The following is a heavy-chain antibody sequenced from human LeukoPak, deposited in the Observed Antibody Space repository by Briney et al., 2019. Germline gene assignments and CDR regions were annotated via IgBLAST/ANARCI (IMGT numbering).Heavy chain of an antibody. CDR3: ARGRFASNWFDP. D-gene: IGHD3-16*01. CDR2: VYSSGST. J-gene: IGHJ5*02. Sequence: VKPSETLSLTCTVSGDSVSSYYWSWIRQPPGKGLEWIGYVYSSGSTDYNPSLKSRVTISVDTSKNQFSLKVTSVTAADTAVYYCARGRFASNWFDPWGQGILVTVSS. V-gene: IGHV4-4*09. CDR1: GDSVSSYY.